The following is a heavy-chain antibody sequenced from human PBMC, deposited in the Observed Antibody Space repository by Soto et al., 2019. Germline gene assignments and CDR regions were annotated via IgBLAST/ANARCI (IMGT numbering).Heavy chain of an antibody. D-gene: IGHD4-17*01. CDR1: GFTVSDNH. V-gene: IGHV3-53*01. CDR3: IGYGGNSV. Sequence: EVQLVESGGDLIQPGGSLRLSCAASGFTVSDNHMSWVRQAPGKGLEWVSGMNDDGVTFHADSVKGRFTLSRDNTKNTLYLQMNLLRVEDTAIYHCIGYGGNSVGGQGTLVTVSS. J-gene: IGHJ4*01. CDR2: MNDDGVT.